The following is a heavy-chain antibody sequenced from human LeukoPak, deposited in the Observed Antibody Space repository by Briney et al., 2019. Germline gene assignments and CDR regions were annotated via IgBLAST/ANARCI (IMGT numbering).Heavy chain of an antibody. Sequence: GGSLRPSCAASEFIFTNYAMAWVRQAPGKRMEWVSTIDPGGENTHYADSVKGRFTISRDNSKNTLYLQMNSLRAEDTAVYYCAKGSHCSSTSCYRYYGMDVWGQGTTVTVSS. CDR2: IDPGGENT. D-gene: IGHD2-2*01. V-gene: IGHV3-23*01. CDR1: EFIFTNYA. J-gene: IGHJ6*02. CDR3: AKGSHCSSTSCYRYYGMDV.